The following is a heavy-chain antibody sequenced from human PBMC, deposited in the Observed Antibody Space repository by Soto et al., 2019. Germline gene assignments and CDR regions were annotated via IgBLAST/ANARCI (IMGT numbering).Heavy chain of an antibody. D-gene: IGHD2-15*01. J-gene: IGHJ4*02. CDR2: ISGSGGST. Sequence: EVQLLESGGGLVQPGGSLRLSCAASGFTFSSYAMSWVRQAPGKGLEWVSAISGSGGSTYYADSVKGRFTISRDNSKNTLYLQMNSLGAEDTAVYYCAKSGGGGYCSGGSCPKALDYWGQGTLVTVSS. V-gene: IGHV3-23*01. CDR3: AKSGGGGYCSGGSCPKALDY. CDR1: GFTFSSYA.